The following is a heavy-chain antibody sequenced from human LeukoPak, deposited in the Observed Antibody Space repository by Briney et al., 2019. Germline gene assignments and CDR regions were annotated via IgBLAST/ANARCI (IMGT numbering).Heavy chain of an antibody. V-gene: IGHV1-69*13. Sequence: GASVKVSCKASGGTFSSYAIGWVRQAPGQGLEWMGGIIPIFGTANYAQKFQGRVTIPADESTSTAYMELSSLRSEDTAVYYCARGAKISRAFDIWGQGTMVTVSS. CDR2: IIPIFGTA. J-gene: IGHJ3*02. CDR3: ARGAKISRAFDI. D-gene: IGHD2/OR15-2a*01. CDR1: GGTFSSYA.